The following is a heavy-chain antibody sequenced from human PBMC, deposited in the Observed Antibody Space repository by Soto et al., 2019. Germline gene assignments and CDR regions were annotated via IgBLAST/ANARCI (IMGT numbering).Heavy chain of an antibody. CDR2: ISGSGGST. V-gene: IGHV3-23*01. Sequence: GGSLRLSCAASGFTFSSYAMSWVRQAPGKGLEWVSAISGSGGSTYYADSVKGRFTISRDNSKNTLYLQMNSLRAEDTAVYYCARDYCSGGSCPGAFDYWGQGTLVTVSS. CDR1: GFTFSSYA. CDR3: ARDYCSGGSCPGAFDY. D-gene: IGHD2-15*01. J-gene: IGHJ4*02.